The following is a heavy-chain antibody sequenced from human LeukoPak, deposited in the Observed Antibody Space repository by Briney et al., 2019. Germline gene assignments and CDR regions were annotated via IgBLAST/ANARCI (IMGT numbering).Heavy chain of an antibody. J-gene: IGHJ5*02. Sequence: GGSLRLSCAASGFTFSSYSMNWVRQAPGKGLEWVSSISSSSSYIYYADSVKGRFTISRDNAKHSLYLQMDSLRAEDTAVYYCARAGIIAAAGTGWFDPWGQGTLVTVSS. CDR1: GFTFSSYS. V-gene: IGHV3-21*01. CDR2: ISSSSSYI. CDR3: ARAGIIAAAGTGWFDP. D-gene: IGHD6-13*01.